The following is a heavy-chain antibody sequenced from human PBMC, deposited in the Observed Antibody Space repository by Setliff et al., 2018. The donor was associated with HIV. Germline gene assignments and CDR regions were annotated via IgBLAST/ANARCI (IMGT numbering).Heavy chain of an antibody. CDR3: ARDQTGVAAAAFGGGSAWSDEGFDI. Sequence: SETLSLTCTVSGASIRTGSYYWGWIRQPPGKGLEWIGNIYHSGSTYYNPSLKSRVTISVDTSKNQFSLKLSSVTAEDTAVYYCARDQTGVAAAAFGGGSAWSDEGFDIWGQGTMVTVSS. CDR1: GASIRTGSYY. D-gene: IGHD6-13*01. J-gene: IGHJ3*02. V-gene: IGHV4-39*07. CDR2: IYHSGST.